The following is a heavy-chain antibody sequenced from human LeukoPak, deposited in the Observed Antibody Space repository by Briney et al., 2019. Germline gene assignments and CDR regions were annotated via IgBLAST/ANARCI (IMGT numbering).Heavy chain of an antibody. J-gene: IGHJ4*02. CDR1: GFTFSSYG. CDR3: AKELVPYYYDSSGCDY. Sequence: PRGSLRLSCAASGFTFSSYGMHWVRQAPGKGLEWVAVIWYDGSNKYYADSVKGRFTISRDNSKNTLYLQMNSLRAEDAAVYYCAKELVPYYYDSSGCDYWGQGTLVTVSS. V-gene: IGHV3-33*06. CDR2: IWYDGSNK. D-gene: IGHD3-22*01.